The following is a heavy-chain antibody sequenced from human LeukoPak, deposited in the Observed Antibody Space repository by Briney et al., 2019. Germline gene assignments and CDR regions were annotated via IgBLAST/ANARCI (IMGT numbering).Heavy chain of an antibody. J-gene: IGHJ4*02. CDR1: GYSISSGYY. CDR3: ARQTGSGLFILP. Sequence: SETLSLTCTVSGYSISSGYYWGWIRQPPGKGLEWIGSIYHSGSTYYNPSLKSRVTISVDTSKNQFSLKLSSVTAADTAVYFCARQTGSGLFILPGGQGTLVTVSS. CDR2: IYHSGST. D-gene: IGHD3/OR15-3a*01. V-gene: IGHV4-38-2*02.